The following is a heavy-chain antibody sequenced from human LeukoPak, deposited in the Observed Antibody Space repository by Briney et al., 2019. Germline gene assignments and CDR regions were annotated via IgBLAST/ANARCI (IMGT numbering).Heavy chain of an antibody. CDR1: GYTFSSYG. D-gene: IGHD1-1*01. J-gene: IGHJ6*03. V-gene: IGHV1-18*04. CDR2: ISAYNGYT. Sequence: ASVKVSCKASGYTFSSYGLSWVRQAPGQGLEWMGWISAYNGYTRYAQKVQGRVTMTTDTSTSTAYMELRSLRSDDRAVYDCARGAVNRYNWNDDNYYYYYMDVWGKGTTVTISS. CDR3: ARGAVNRYNWNDDNYYYYYMDV.